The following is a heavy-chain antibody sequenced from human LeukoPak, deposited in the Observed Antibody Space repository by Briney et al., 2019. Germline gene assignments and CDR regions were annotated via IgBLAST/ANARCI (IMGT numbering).Heavy chain of an antibody. CDR3: AKARAYYYGSGKVVFDY. J-gene: IGHJ4*02. CDR1: GFTFSSYW. Sequence: GGSLRLSCAASGFTFSSYWMSWVRQAPGKGLEWVANIKQDGSEKYYVDSVKGRFTISRDNAKNSLYLQMNSLRAEDTAVYYCAKARAYYYGSGKVVFDYWGQGTLVTVSS. CDR2: IKQDGSEK. V-gene: IGHV3-7*01. D-gene: IGHD3-10*01.